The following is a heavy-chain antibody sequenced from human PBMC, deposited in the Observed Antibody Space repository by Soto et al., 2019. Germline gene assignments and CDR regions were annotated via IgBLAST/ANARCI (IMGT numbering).Heavy chain of an antibody. Sequence: ASVKVSCKASGYTFTSYGISWVRQAPGQGLEWMGWISAYNGNTNYAQKLQGRVTMTTDTSTSTAYMELRSLRSDDTAVYYCATTGGGSYYYYYYGMDVCGQRTTVTVSS. V-gene: IGHV1-18*04. CDR1: GYTFTSYG. J-gene: IGHJ6*02. CDR3: ATTGGGSYYYYYYGMDV. D-gene: IGHD1-26*01. CDR2: ISAYNGNT.